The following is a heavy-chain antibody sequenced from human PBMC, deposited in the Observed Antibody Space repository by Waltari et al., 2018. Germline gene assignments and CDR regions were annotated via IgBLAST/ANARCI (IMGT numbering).Heavy chain of an antibody. Sequence: EVQLVQSGAEVKKQGESLKISCKGSGYSFTSYWIGWVHQTPGKGLEWMGVIYPGDADTRYSPSFQGQVTISADKSISTAYLQWSSLKASDTAMYYCARTVAARNWFDPWGQGTLVTVSS. D-gene: IGHD6-6*01. CDR2: IYPGDADT. CDR1: GYSFTSYW. J-gene: IGHJ5*02. CDR3: ARTVAARNWFDP. V-gene: IGHV5-51*03.